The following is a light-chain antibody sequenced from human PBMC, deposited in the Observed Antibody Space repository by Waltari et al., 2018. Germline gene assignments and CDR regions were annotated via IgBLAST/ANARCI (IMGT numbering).Light chain of an antibody. CDR3: SSYTSSSTQV. J-gene: IGLJ3*02. Sequence: QSALTQPASVSGSPGQSITIPCTGTSSDVGGYNYVCWFQQTPGKAPQLMHYDVNNRPSGVSIRFYGSKSCNTATLTTSAIQAEDEADYYCSSYTSSSTQVFGGGTKLTAL. V-gene: IGLV2-14*03. CDR2: DVN. CDR1: SSDVGGYNY.